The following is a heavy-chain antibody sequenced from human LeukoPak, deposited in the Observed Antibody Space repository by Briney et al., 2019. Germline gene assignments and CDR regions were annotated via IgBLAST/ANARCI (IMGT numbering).Heavy chain of an antibody. J-gene: IGHJ5*02. CDR1: GYTFTNYA. Sequence: ASVKVSCKASGYTFTNYAIHWVRQAPGQRLEWMGWISAYNGNTNYAQKLQGRVTMTTDTSTSTAYMELRSLRSDDTAVYYCARDPNYDFWSGYYRTVNWFDPWGQGTLVTVSS. D-gene: IGHD3-3*01. CDR2: ISAYNGNT. V-gene: IGHV1-18*01. CDR3: ARDPNYDFWSGYYRTVNWFDP.